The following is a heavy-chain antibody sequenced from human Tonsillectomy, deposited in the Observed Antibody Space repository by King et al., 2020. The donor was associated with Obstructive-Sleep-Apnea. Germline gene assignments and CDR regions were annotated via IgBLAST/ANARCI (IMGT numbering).Heavy chain of an antibody. CDR1: GYTFTGYY. V-gene: IGHV1-2*04. Sequence: VQLVESGAEVKKPGASVKVSCKASGYTFTGYYMHWVRQAPGQGLEWMGWINPNSGGTNYAQKFQGWVTMTRDTSISTAYMELSRLRSDDTAVYYCARDPQGSGSYYIADAYFDYWGQGTLVTVSS. CDR2: INPNSGGT. CDR3: ARDPQGSGSYYIADAYFDY. D-gene: IGHD3-10*01. J-gene: IGHJ4*02.